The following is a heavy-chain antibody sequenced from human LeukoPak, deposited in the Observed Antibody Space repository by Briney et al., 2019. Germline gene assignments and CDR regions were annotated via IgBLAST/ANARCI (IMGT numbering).Heavy chain of an antibody. Sequence: GGSLRLSCAASGFTFDDYAMHWVRQAPGKGLEWVSLISWDGGSTYYADSVKGRLTISRDNSKNTLYLQMNSLRAEDTAVYYCAREAVAGYFDYWGQGTLVTVSS. CDR3: AREAVAGYFDY. D-gene: IGHD6-19*01. V-gene: IGHV3-43D*03. J-gene: IGHJ4*02. CDR2: ISWDGGST. CDR1: GFTFDDYA.